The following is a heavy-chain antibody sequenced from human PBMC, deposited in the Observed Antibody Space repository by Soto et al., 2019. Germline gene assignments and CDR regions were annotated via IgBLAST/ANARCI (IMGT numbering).Heavy chain of an antibody. V-gene: IGHV3-48*02. CDR2: ISRSSTGI. J-gene: IGHJ6*02. CDR3: ARVVTWGLDV. CDR1: GFTFSLYS. D-gene: IGHD2-15*01. Sequence: EVQLVESGGGLVQPGGSLRLSCAASGFTFSLYSMSWVRQAPGKGLEWVSYISRSSTGIHYADSVKGRFTISRDDATNSMHLQMNSLRDGVTAVYYCARVVTWGLDVWGQGTTVSISS.